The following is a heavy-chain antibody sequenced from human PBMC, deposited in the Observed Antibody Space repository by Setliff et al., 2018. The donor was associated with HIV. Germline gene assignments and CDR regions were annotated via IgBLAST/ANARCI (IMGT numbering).Heavy chain of an antibody. D-gene: IGHD5-18*01. CDR2: FRPTGNAYYASP. CDR3: AKSVDTTMDDYYYVDI. CDR1: GGSISSHF. V-gene: IGHV4-4*07. Sequence: PSETLSLTCTVSGGSISSHFWTWIRQPAGKGLEWIGRFRPTGNAYYASPYYNPSLKSRVSMSVDTSKSQFSLKLNSVTAADTAVYYCAKSVDTTMDDYYYVDIWGTGITVTVSS. J-gene: IGHJ6*03.